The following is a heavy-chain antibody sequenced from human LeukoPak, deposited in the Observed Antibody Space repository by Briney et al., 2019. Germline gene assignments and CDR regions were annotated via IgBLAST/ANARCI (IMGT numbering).Heavy chain of an antibody. CDR3: ARDHDPNYFDY. J-gene: IGHJ4*02. CDR2: IYYSGST. D-gene: IGHD3-16*01. CDR1: GGSISSGDYY. V-gene: IGHV4-30-4*01. Sequence: SETLSLTCTVSGGSISSGDYYWRWFRQPPRKGLEWIGYIYYSGSTYYNPSLKSRVTISVDTSKNQFSLKLSSVTAADTAVYYCARDHDPNYFDYWGQGTLVTVSS.